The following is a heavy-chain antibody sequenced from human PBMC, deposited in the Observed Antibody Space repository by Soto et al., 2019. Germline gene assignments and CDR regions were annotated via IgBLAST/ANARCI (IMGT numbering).Heavy chain of an antibody. V-gene: IGHV4-31*02. Sequence: QVRLQEWGPGLVKPSQTLSLKCSVSGGSITTGGRYWSWIRQLPGKGLEWIGDIYYSGNTYYNASRKRRVTISVEAAKNQFSLKLSSVTAADTAVYYCAQALVFTGGDGFDIWGQGRLVTVSS. CDR3: AQALVFTGGDGFDI. CDR1: GGSITTGGRY. CDR2: IYYSGNT. D-gene: IGHD1-1*01. J-gene: IGHJ3*02.